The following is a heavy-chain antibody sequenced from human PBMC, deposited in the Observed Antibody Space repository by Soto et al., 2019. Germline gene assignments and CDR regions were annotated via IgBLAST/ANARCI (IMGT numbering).Heavy chain of an antibody. V-gene: IGHV4-31*03. Sequence: SETLSLTCTVSGGSISSGGYYWSWIRQHPGKGLEWIGYIYYSGSTYYNPSLKSRVTISVDTSKNQFSLKLSSVTAADTAVYYCARDLGPYYDFWSGYSPSYMDVWGKGTTVTVSS. CDR1: GGSISSGGYY. CDR2: IYYSGST. CDR3: ARDLGPYYDFWSGYSPSYMDV. D-gene: IGHD3-3*01. J-gene: IGHJ6*03.